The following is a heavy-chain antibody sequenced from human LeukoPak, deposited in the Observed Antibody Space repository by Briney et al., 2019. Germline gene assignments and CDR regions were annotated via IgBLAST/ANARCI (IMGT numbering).Heavy chain of an antibody. CDR3: AKDLGDFLDY. CDR1: GFTFSSYG. D-gene: IGHD2-21*02. J-gene: IGHJ4*02. V-gene: IGHV3-30*18. Sequence: GGSLRLSCAASGFTFSSYGMHWVRQAPGKGLEWVAVISYDGSNKYYADSVKGRFTISRDNSKNTLYLQMNSLRAEDTAVYYCAKDLGDFLDYWGQGTLVTVSS. CDR2: ISYDGSNK.